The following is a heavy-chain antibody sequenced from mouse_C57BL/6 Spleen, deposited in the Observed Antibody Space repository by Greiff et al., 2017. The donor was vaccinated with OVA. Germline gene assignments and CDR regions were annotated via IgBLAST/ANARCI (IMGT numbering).Heavy chain of an antibody. CDR2: ISSGGSNI. CDR1: GFTFSGYG. Sequence: EVKVEESGGGLVKPGGSLKLSCAASGFTFSGYGMHWVRQAPEKGLEWVAYISSGGSNISYADTVKGRFTISRDNAKNTLFLQMTSLRSEDTAMYYCVKDEGKTGLFAYWGQGTLVTVSA. D-gene: IGHD4-1*01. J-gene: IGHJ3*01. V-gene: IGHV5-17*01. CDR3: VKDEGKTGLFAY.